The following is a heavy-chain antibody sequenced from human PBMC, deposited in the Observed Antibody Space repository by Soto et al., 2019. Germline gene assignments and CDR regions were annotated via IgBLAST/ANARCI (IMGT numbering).Heavy chain of an antibody. CDR2: ISGSGGRT. J-gene: IGHJ4*02. CDR1: GFTFSNYA. Sequence: GGSLRLSCAASGFTFSNYAMNWVRQAPGKGLEWVSAISGSGGRTYYADSVKGRFTISRDNSKRMMYLQINSLRGDDTAVYYCAKNGGMAKTSDLDYWGQGTLVTVSS. V-gene: IGHV3-23*01. D-gene: IGHD2-8*01. CDR3: AKNGGMAKTSDLDY.